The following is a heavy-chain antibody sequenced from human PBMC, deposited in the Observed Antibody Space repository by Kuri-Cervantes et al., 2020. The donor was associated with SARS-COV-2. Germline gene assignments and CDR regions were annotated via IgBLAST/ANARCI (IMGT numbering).Heavy chain of an antibody. V-gene: IGHV1-3*01. CDR2: INAGNGNT. CDR1: GYTFTSYA. D-gene: IGHD2-2*03. Sequence: ASVKVSCKASGYTFTSYAMHWVRQAPGQRLEWMRWINAGNGNTKYSQKFQGRVTITRDTSASTAYMELSSLRSEDTAVYYCAKEGLGHCSTTSCYPDSWGQGTLVTASS. J-gene: IGHJ5*01. CDR3: AKEGLGHCSTTSCYPDS.